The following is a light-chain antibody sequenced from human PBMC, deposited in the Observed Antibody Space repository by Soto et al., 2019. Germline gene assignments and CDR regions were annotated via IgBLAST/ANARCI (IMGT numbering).Light chain of an antibody. CDR3: QHYAGSPRT. J-gene: IGKJ1*01. CDR2: GAS. Sequence: EIVLTQSPGTLSLSPGERATLSCTASQSVRSGYVAWYQQKPGQAPRLLIYGASFRASGISDRFSGSGSGTGFTLTISRMEPEDVAVYYCQHYAGSPRTFGQGTKVDIK. V-gene: IGKV3-20*01. CDR1: QSVRSGY.